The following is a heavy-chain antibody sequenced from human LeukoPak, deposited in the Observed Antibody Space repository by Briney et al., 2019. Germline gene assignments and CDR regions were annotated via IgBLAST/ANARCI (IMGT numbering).Heavy chain of an antibody. D-gene: IGHD2-21*02. CDR1: GFTFSSYS. CDR2: ISSSSSYI. Sequence: PGGSLRLSCAASGFTFSSYSMNWVRQAPGKGLEWVSSISSSSSYIYYADSVKGRFTTSRDNAKNSLYLQMNSLRAEDTAVYYCARDRLGATANAFDIWGQGTMVTVSS. J-gene: IGHJ3*02. V-gene: IGHV3-21*01. CDR3: ARDRLGATANAFDI.